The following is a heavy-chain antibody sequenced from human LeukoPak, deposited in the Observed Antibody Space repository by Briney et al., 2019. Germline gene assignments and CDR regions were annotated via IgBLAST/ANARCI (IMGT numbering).Heavy chain of an antibody. V-gene: IGHV3-23*01. J-gene: IGHJ4*02. Sequence: PGGSLRLSCAASGFNFNKYAMSWVRQAPGRGLEWVSGISGDAGTIYYADSVKGRFAISRDNAKNTLYLQMNSLRAEDTAVYYCSRRVCSSPSCYSLFPGYFASWGQGTLVTVSS. CDR2: ISGDAGTI. CDR3: SRRVCSSPSCYSLFPGYFAS. D-gene: IGHD2-2*02. CDR1: GFNFNKYA.